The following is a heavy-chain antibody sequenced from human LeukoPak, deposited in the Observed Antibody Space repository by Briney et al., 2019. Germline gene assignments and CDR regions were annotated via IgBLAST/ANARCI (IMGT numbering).Heavy chain of an antibody. CDR3: ASSSGRYFDSKFDY. D-gene: IGHD6-19*01. Sequence: SETLSLTCTVSGGSISSYYWSWIRQPPGKGLEWIGYIYYSGSTNYNPSLKSRVTISVDTSKNQFSLKLSSVTAADTAVYYCASSSGRYFDSKFDYWGQGTLVTVSS. J-gene: IGHJ4*02. V-gene: IGHV4-59*08. CDR1: GGSISSYY. CDR2: IYYSGST.